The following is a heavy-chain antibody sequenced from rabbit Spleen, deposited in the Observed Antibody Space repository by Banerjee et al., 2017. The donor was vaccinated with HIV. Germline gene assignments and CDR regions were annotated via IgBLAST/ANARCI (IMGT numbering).Heavy chain of an antibody. J-gene: IGHJ4*01. CDR1: GFSFSSDYW. D-gene: IGHD7-1*01. V-gene: IGHV1S45*01. CDR3: ARALNDFGYTGVTNAGL. CDR2: IYTGSGST. Sequence: QEQLVESGGGLVQPGASLTLTCTASGFSFSSDYWICWVRQAPGKGLEWIGCIYTGSGSTYYASWAKGRFTISKTSSTTVTLKMTSLTAADTATYFCARALNDFGYTGVTNAGLWGPGTLVTVS.